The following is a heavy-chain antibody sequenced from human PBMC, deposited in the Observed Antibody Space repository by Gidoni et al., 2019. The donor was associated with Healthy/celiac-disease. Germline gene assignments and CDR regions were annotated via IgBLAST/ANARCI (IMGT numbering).Heavy chain of an antibody. CDR3: ARAYYDILTGSLLSLWYFDL. J-gene: IGHJ2*01. CDR1: GGSISSYY. CDR2: IYYSGST. D-gene: IGHD3-9*01. Sequence: QVQLQESGPGLVKPSETLSLTCTVSGGSISSYYWSWIRQPPGKGLEWIGYIYYSGSTNYNPSLKSRVTISVDTSKNQFSLKLSSVTAADTAVYYCARAYYDILTGSLLSLWYFDLWGRGTLVTVSS. V-gene: IGHV4-59*01.